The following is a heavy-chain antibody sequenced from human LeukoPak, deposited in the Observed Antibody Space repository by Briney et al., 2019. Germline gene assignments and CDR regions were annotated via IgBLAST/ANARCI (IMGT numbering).Heavy chain of an antibody. V-gene: IGHV3-30*04. J-gene: IGHJ4*02. Sequence: GGSLRLSCAASGFFFRSYAMQWVRQAQGKGGEWVAVISYDGRNTDYSASVMRRFTISSDNSKNALYLQMNSLRTEDTAVYYCARCRDYNFWSGSAIDYWGQGTLVTVSS. CDR3: ARCRDYNFWSGSAIDY. D-gene: IGHD3-3*01. CDR2: ISYDGRNT. CDR1: GFFFRSYA.